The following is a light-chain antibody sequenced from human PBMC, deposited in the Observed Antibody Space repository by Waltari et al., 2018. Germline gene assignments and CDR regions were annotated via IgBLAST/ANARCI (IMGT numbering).Light chain of an antibody. CDR1: QSVTS. CDR2: GAS. J-gene: IGKJ2*01. V-gene: IGKV3-15*01. Sequence: EIVMTQSPATLSVSPGEGATLSCRASQSVTSLAWYQQNPGQAPRLLIYGASTRATGIPARFSGRGSGTEFTLTISSLQSEDLAVYYCQQYNEGLDTFGQGTKLEIK. CDR3: QQYNEGLDT.